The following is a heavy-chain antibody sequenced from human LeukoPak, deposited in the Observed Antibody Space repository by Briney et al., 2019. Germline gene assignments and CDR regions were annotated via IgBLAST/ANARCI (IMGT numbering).Heavy chain of an antibody. Sequence: GGSLRLSCTASGFTFSDHYMDWVRQAPGKGLEWVGRSRNKANGYTTEYAASVRGRFTVSRDDSKNSLYLQTNSLKTEDTAVYYCVRGYHSFDVWGQGTTVTVSS. V-gene: IGHV3-72*01. CDR3: VRGYHSFDV. J-gene: IGHJ6*02. CDR1: GFTFSDHY. D-gene: IGHD3-10*01. CDR2: SRNKANGYTT.